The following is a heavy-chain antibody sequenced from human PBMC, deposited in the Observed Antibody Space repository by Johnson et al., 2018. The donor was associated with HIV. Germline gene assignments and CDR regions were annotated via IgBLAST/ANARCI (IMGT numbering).Heavy chain of an antibody. J-gene: IGHJ3*01. CDR3: ARERGISGGFDF. CDR1: GFTVSSNY. V-gene: IGHV3-66*01. Sequence: VQLVESGGGLVQPGGSLRLSCAASGFTVSSNYMSWVRQAPGKVLEWVSVIYSGGNTYYADYVKGRFTISRDNSKNTLYLQMNSLRVEDTAVYYCARERGISGGFDFWGQGTRVSVSS. CDR2: IYSGGNT. D-gene: IGHD2-15*01.